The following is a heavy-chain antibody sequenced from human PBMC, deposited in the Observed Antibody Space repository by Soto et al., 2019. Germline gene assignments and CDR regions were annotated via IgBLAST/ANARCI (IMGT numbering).Heavy chain of an antibody. D-gene: IGHD1-26*01. CDR1: GFTFSSSA. Sequence: EVQLLESGGGLVQPGGSLRLSCAASGFTFSSSAMSWVRQAPGKGLEWVSAISGSGGSTYYADSVKGRFTFSRDNSRNTLYLQMNSLGAEDTAVYYCAKGYISLGYFDCWGQGTLVTVSS. J-gene: IGHJ4*02. CDR2: ISGSGGST. CDR3: AKGYISLGYFDC. V-gene: IGHV3-23*01.